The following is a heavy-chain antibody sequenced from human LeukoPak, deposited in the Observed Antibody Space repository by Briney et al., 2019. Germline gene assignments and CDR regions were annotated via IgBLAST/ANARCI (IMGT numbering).Heavy chain of an antibody. CDR3: ARHVVGATFDY. Sequence: GESLKISCRGSGYSLTSDSIGWVRQMPGKGLEWMGIIYPGDSDTRYSPSFQGQVAMSADKSLNTAYLQWSSLKASDTAMYYCARHVVGATFDYWGQGTLVTVSS. V-gene: IGHV5-51*01. CDR2: IYPGDSDT. D-gene: IGHD1-26*01. J-gene: IGHJ4*02. CDR1: GYSLTSDS.